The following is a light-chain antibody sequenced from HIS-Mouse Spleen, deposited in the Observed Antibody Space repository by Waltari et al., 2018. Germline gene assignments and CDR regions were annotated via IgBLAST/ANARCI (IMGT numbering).Light chain of an antibody. CDR2: EGS. CDR1: SSNIGSNY. Sequence: QSVLTQPPSASGTPGQRVTISCSGSSSNIGSNYVYWYQQLPGTAPKLMIYEGSKRPSGVSNRFSGSKSGNTASLTISGLQAEDEADYYCCSYAGSSTLVFGGGTKLTVL. J-gene: IGLJ2*01. CDR3: CSYAGSSTLV. V-gene: IGLV2-23*01.